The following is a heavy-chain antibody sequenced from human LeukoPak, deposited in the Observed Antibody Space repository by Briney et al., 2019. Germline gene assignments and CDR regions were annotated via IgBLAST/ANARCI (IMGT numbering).Heavy chain of an antibody. Sequence: SETLSLTCTVSGGSISSSSYYWGWIRQPPGKGLEWIGYIYYSGSTYYNPSLKSRVTISVDTSKNQFALKLSSVTAADTAVYYCVRAKKYYYDGGGPYDFWGQGTLVTVSS. CDR2: IYYSGST. J-gene: IGHJ4*02. V-gene: IGHV4-30-4*08. CDR3: VRAKKYYYDGGGPYDF. CDR1: GGSISSSSYY. D-gene: IGHD3-22*01.